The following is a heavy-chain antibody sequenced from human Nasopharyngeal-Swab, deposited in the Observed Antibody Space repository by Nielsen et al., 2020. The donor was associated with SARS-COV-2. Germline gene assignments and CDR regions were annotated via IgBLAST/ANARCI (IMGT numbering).Heavy chain of an antibody. J-gene: IGHJ6*03. V-gene: IGHV1-46*01. D-gene: IGHD3-9*01. CDR2: INPSGGST. Sequence: ASVKVSCKASGYTFTSYYMHWVRQAPGQGLEWMGIINPSGGSTGYAQKFQGRVTMTRDTSTSTVYMELSSLRSEDTAVYYCARDPTLTYYDILTGYRTPDYYMDVWGKGTTVTVSS. CDR3: ARDPTLTYYDILTGYRTPDYYMDV. CDR1: GYTFTSYY.